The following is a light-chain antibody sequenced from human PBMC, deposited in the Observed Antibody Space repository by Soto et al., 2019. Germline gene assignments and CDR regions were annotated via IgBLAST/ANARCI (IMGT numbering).Light chain of an antibody. Sequence: QSALTQPASVSGSPGQSITISCTGTSSDVGSYNLVSWYQQHPGKAPKLMIYEGSKRPSGVSNRFSGSKSGNTASLTISGLQAEDEADYSCCSYAGSSTFLFGGGTKLTLL. CDR3: CSYAGSSTFL. V-gene: IGLV2-23*03. CDR2: EGS. J-gene: IGLJ2*01. CDR1: SSDVGSYNL.